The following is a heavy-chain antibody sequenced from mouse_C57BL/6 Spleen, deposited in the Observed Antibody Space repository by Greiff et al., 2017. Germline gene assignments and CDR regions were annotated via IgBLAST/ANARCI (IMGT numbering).Heavy chain of an antibody. D-gene: IGHD2-5*01. Sequence: VQLQQSGAELVRPGASVKLSCTASGFNITAYYMHWVKQRPEQGLEWIGRIDPEDGDTEYAPQFQGKATMTADTSSNTAYLQLSSLTSEDAAVYYCTRSNYYSNSDYWGQGTTLTVSS. CDR3: TRSNYYSNSDY. CDR2: IDPEDGDT. V-gene: IGHV14-1*01. J-gene: IGHJ2*01. CDR1: GFNITAYY.